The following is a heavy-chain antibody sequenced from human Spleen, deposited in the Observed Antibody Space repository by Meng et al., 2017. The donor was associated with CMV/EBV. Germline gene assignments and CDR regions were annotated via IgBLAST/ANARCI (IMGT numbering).Heavy chain of an antibody. V-gene: IGHV3-43D*03. Sequence: GESLKISCAASGFTFDDYAMHWVRQAPGKGLEWVSLISWDGYSTHYADSVKGRFAISRDNAKNSLYLQMNSLRAEDTAMYYCARHRSIPSFDYWGQGTLVTVSS. CDR2: ISWDGYST. CDR3: ARHRSIPSFDY. CDR1: GFTFDDYA. J-gene: IGHJ4*02.